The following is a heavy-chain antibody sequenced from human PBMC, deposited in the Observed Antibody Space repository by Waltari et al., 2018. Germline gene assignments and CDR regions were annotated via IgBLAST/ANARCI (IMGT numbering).Heavy chain of an antibody. CDR1: GGTFSSYA. D-gene: IGHD2-15*01. J-gene: IGHJ4*02. CDR2: ISPILGTA. CDR3: ARVGEDCSGGSCYSYDY. V-gene: IGHV1-69*01. Sequence: QVQLVQSGAEVKKPGSSVKVSCKASGGTFSSYAISWVRQAPGQGLEWMGGISPILGTANYAQKFQGRVTITADESTSTAYMELSSLRSEDTAVYYCARVGEDCSGGSCYSYDYWGQGTLVTVSS.